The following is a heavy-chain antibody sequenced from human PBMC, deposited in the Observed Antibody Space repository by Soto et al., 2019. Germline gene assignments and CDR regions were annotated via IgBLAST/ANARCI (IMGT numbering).Heavy chain of an antibody. CDR2: IYYSGST. CDR3: ARGAVAGDYYFDY. V-gene: IGHV4-59*01. D-gene: IGHD6-19*01. Sequence: QVQLQESGPGLVKPSETLSLTCTVSGGSISSYYWSWIRQPPGKGLEWLGYIYYSGSTNYNPSLKSRVTISVDTSKNQCSLKLSSVTAADTAVYYCARGAVAGDYYFDYWGQGTLVTVSS. J-gene: IGHJ4*02. CDR1: GGSISSYY.